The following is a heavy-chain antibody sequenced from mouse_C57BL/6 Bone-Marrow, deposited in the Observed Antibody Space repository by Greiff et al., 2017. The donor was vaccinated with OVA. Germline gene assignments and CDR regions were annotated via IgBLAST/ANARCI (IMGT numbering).Heavy chain of an antibody. CDR2: IDPENGDT. CDR1: GFTIKDDY. D-gene: IGHD1-1*01. CDR3: TTLYGSSYETWFAY. V-gene: IGHV14-4*01. Sequence: EVQLQQSGAELVRPGASVKLSCTASGFTIKDDYMHWVKQRPEQGLEWIGWIDPENGDTESASKLQGKATITADTSSTTAYLQLSSLTSEDTAVYYCTTLYGSSYETWFAYCGRGTLVTVSA. J-gene: IGHJ3*01.